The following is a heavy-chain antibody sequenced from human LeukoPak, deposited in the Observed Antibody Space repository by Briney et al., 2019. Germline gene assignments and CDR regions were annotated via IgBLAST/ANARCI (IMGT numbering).Heavy chain of an antibody. CDR2: IYSGDST. Sequence: GGSLRLSCAASGFTVSSNYMSWVRQAPGKGLEWVSVIYSGDSTYYADSVKGRFTTSRDNSKNTLYLQMNSLSAEDTAVYHVARDQGGHGYSLWFDYWGQGTLVTVSS. CDR1: GFTVSSNY. D-gene: IGHD5-24*01. CDR3: ARDQGGHGYSLWFDY. V-gene: IGHV3-66*01. J-gene: IGHJ4*02.